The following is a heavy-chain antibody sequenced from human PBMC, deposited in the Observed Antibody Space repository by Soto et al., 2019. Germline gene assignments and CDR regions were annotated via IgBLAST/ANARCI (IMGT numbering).Heavy chain of an antibody. CDR1: GFTFSSYA. CDR3: AKGVLSSGWYSGYYYYGMDV. V-gene: IGHV3-23*01. D-gene: IGHD6-19*01. J-gene: IGHJ6*02. Sequence: GGSLRLSCAASGFTFSSYAMSWVRQAPGKGLEWVSAISGSGGSTYYADSVKGRFTISRDNSKNTLYLQMNSLRAEDTAVYYCAKGVLSSGWYSGYYYYGMDVWGQGTTVTVSS. CDR2: ISGSGGST.